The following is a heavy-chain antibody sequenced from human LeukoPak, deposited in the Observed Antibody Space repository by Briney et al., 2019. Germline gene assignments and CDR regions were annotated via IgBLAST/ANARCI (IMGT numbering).Heavy chain of an antibody. CDR1: GGTFSIFP. D-gene: IGHD3-10*01. Sequence: GASVKVSCKASGGTFSIFPISWVRQAPGQGLEWLGKIIPFLDTTNYAHKFQGRVKITADKSTSTAYLELRSLRSEDTAIYYCARASELGEWFGDLLYVWGQGTAVTVSS. CDR2: IIPFLDTT. V-gene: IGHV1-69*08. CDR3: ARASELGEWFGDLLYV. J-gene: IGHJ6*02.